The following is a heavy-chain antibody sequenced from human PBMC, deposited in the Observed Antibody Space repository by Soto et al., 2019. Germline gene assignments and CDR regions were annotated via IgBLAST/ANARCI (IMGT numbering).Heavy chain of an antibody. CDR3: ASDSRICISSSCLNWFDP. D-gene: IGHD2-2*01. CDR2: ISSSGNTI. Sequence: EVHLVESGGGLVQPGGSLRLSCAASGFTFSSYSMNWVRQAPGKGLEWISYISSSGNTIYYADSVKGRFTISRDNAKNSLYLQMISLRDEDTAVYYCASDSRICISSSCLNWFDPWGQGTLVTVSS. J-gene: IGHJ5*02. V-gene: IGHV3-48*02. CDR1: GFTFSSYS.